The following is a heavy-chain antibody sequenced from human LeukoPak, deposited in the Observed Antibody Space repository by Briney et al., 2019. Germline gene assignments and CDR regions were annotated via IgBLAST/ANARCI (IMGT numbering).Heavy chain of an antibody. V-gene: IGHV4-61*09. CDR1: GGSINSGTDY. CDR3: AKTWSGTFHI. CDR2: TFASGAT. D-gene: IGHD2-15*01. J-gene: IGHJ3*02. Sequence: PSQTLSLTCTVPGGSINSGTDYWSWIRQPAGKGLEWIGHTFASGATNYSPSLKSRITTSVDTSKNQFSLSLTSVTAADTAVYYCAKTWSGTFHIWGQGTMVTVSS.